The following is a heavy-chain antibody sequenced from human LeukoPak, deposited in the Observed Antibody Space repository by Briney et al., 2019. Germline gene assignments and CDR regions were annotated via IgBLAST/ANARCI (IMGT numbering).Heavy chain of an antibody. J-gene: IGHJ6*03. Sequence: PGGSLRLSCAASGFTFSTYAMTWVRQAPGKGLEWVSGISSIGGSTYYADSVKGRFTISRDNSKNTLYLQMNSLRAEDTAVYYCAKYSGYEYYYHYYMDVWGKGTTVTISS. D-gene: IGHD5-12*01. CDR1: GFTFSTYA. CDR2: ISSIGGST. V-gene: IGHV3-23*01. CDR3: AKYSGYEYYYHYYMDV.